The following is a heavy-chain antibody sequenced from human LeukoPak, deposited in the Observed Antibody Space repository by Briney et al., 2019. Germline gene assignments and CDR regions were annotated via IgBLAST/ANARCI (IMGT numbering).Heavy chain of an antibody. D-gene: IGHD2-21*02. CDR3: AKDLLIGDPGIFDY. CDR1: GFTFNNYW. J-gene: IGHJ4*02. Sequence: PGGSLRLSCAASGFTFNNYWMTWVRQAPGKGLEWVASIRDDGSAKYYVDSVKGRFTISRDNSKNTLYLQMNSLRAEDTAVYYCAKDLLIGDPGIFDYWGQGTLVTVSP. V-gene: IGHV3-7*01. CDR2: IRDDGSAK.